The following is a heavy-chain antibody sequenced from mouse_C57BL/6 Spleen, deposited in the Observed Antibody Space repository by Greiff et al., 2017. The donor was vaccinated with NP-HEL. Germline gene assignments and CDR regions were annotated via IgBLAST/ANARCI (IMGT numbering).Heavy chain of an antibody. CDR3: ATFYYDSSY. Sequence: EVQLQQSGPELVKPGASVKISCKASGYTFTDYYMNWVKQSHGKSLEWIGDINPNNGGTSYNQKFKGKATLTVDKSSSTAYMELRSLTSEDSAVYYCATFYYDSSYWGQGTLVTVSA. CDR2: INPNNGGT. J-gene: IGHJ3*01. D-gene: IGHD2-4*01. CDR1: GYTFTDYY. V-gene: IGHV1-26*01.